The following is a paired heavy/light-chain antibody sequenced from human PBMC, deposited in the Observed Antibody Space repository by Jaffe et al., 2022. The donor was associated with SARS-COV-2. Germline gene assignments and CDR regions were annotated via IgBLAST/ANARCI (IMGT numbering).Light chain of an antibody. CDR1: QSVGSS. V-gene: IGKV3-11*01. CDR3: QQRSNWPLT. CDR2: DAS. J-gene: IGKJ4*01. Sequence: EIVLTQSPATLSLSPGERATLSCRASQSVGSSLAWFQQRPAQAPRLLIYDASNRASDIPARFSGSGSGTDFTLTINSLEPEDFAIYYCQQRSNWPLTFGGGTKVEIK.
Heavy chain of an antibody. CDR1: GFMFSNNG. CDR2: ISVTSSTR. V-gene: IGHV3-48*02. CDR3: ATSDWGY. Sequence: EVQLVESGGGLVQPGGSLRLSCAASGFMFSNNGMNWVRQAPGKGLEWVSYISVTSSTRQYADSVKGRFTISRDNVQNSLFLQMNSLRDEDTAVYFCATSDWGYWGQGTLVTVSS. J-gene: IGHJ4*02. D-gene: IGHD3-16*01.